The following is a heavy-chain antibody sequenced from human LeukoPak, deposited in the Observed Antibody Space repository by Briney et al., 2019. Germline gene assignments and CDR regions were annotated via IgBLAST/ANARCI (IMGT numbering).Heavy chain of an antibody. D-gene: IGHD3-22*01. J-gene: IGHJ4*02. Sequence: PGGSLRLSCAASGFTFSSYAMSWVSQAPGKGREWVSFVSPSGDRTSNADSVEGRFTISRDNTRNTLYLQMNSLRDEDTGVYYCAIMHGYYDGSGFWVQWGQGTLVTVSS. CDR2: VSPSGDRT. CDR1: GFTFSSYA. CDR3: AIMHGYYDGSGFWVQ. V-gene: IGHV3-23*01.